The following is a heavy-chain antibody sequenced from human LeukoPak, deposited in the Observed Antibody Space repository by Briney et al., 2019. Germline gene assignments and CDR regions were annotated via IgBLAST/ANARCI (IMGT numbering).Heavy chain of an antibody. CDR3: AKDVNAYCSGDCSDY. Sequence: GGSLRLSCAASGFTVSSNYISWVRQAPGKGLEWVSVIYSGGSTYYADSVKGRFTISRDNSKNMVSLEMNSLRTEDTAVYYCAKDVNAYCSGDCSDYWGQGTLVTVSS. CDR1: GFTVSSNY. V-gene: IGHV3-66*02. CDR2: IYSGGST. D-gene: IGHD2-21*01. J-gene: IGHJ4*02.